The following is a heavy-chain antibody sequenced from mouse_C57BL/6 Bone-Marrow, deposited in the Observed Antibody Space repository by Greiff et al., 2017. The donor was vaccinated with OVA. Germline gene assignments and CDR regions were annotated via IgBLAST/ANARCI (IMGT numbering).Heavy chain of an antibody. CDR2: IDPSDSYT. V-gene: IGHV1-59*01. D-gene: IGHD1-1*01. CDR1: GYTFTSYW. CDR3: ARSDYYGPFAY. Sequence: VQLQQPGAELVRPGTSVKLSCKASGYTFTSYWMHWVKQRPGQGLEWIGVIDPSDSYTNYNQKFKGKATLTVDTSSSTAYMQLSSLTSEDSAVYDCARSDYYGPFAYWGQGTLVTVSA. J-gene: IGHJ3*01.